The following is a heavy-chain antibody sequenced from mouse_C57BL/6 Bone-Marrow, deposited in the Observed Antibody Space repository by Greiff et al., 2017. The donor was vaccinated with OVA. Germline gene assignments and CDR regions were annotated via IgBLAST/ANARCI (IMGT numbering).Heavy chain of an antibody. CDR1: GYAFSSSW. CDR2: IYPGDGDT. D-gene: IGHD2-5*01. V-gene: IGHV1-82*01. CDR3: ARSYYSNYGDY. J-gene: IGHJ2*01. Sequence: QVQLQQSGPELVKPGASVKISCKASGYAFSSSWMNWVKQRPGKGLEWIGRIYPGDGDTNYNGKFKGKATLTADKSSSTAYMQLSSLTSEDSAVCFCARSYYSNYGDYWGQGTTLTVSS.